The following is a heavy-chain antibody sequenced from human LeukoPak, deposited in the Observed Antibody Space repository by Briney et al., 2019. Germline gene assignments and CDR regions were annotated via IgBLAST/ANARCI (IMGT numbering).Heavy chain of an antibody. CDR3: ATTPEGPYDSSGYYYDDY. CDR2: IDPGDSYT. CDR1: GYSFTSYW. V-gene: IGHV5-10-1*01. J-gene: IGHJ4*02. D-gene: IGHD3-22*01. Sequence: GGSLRISCKGSGYSFTSYWISWVRQMPGKGLEWMGRIDPGDSYTNYSPSFQGHVTISADKSISTAYLQWSSLKASDTAMYYCATTPEGPYDSSGYYYDDYWGQGTLVTVSS.